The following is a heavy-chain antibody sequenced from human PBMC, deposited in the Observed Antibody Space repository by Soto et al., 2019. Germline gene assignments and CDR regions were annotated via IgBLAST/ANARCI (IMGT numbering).Heavy chain of an antibody. CDR3: ATVLRDDAFDI. CDR1: GYTFTSYA. CDR2: INAVNGNT. J-gene: IGHJ3*02. V-gene: IGHV1-3*01. Sequence: GASVKVSCKASGYTFTSYAMHWVRQAPGQRLEWMGWINAVNGNTNYAQKFQGRVTITRDKSTSTAYMELSSLRSEDTAVYYCATVLRDDAFDIWGQGTMVTVS. D-gene: IGHD3-3*01.